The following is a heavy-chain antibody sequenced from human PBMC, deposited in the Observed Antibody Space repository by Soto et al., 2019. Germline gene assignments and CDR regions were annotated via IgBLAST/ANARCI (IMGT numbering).Heavy chain of an antibody. CDR1: GGSFSGYY. D-gene: IGHD4-4*01. J-gene: IGHJ6*02. CDR2: INHSGST. CDR3: AARRASNYVRTYIGYYYYGMDV. V-gene: IGHV4-34*01. Sequence: SETLSLTCAVYGGSFSGYYWSWIRQPPGKGLEWIGEINHSGSTNYNPSLKSRVTISVDTSKNQFSLKLSSVTAADTAVYYCAARRASNYVRTYIGYYYYGMDVWGQGTTVTVSS.